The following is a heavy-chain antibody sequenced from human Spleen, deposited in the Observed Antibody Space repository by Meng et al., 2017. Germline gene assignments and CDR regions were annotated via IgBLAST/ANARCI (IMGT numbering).Heavy chain of an antibody. J-gene: IGHJ4*02. Sequence: GGSLRLSCAASGFTFSSYAMSWVRQAPGKGLEWVSAISGSGGSTYYADSVKGRFTISRDNSKNTLYLQMNSLRAEDTAVYYCATGGQWLVLYYFDYWGQGTLVTVSS. CDR3: ATGGQWLVLYYFDY. D-gene: IGHD6-19*01. V-gene: IGHV3-23*01. CDR1: GFTFSSYA. CDR2: ISGSGGST.